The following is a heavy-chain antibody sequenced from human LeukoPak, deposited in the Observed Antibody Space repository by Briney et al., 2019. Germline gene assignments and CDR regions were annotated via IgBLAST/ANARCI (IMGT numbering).Heavy chain of an antibody. Sequence: QAGGSLRLSCAASGFTFDDYAMNWVRQVPGKGLEWVSAISGSGGSTYYADSVKGRFTISRDNAKNSLYLQMNSLRAEDTAVYYCARDWGYYYYYGMDVWGQGTTVTVSS. CDR1: GFTFDDYA. CDR3: ARDWGYYYYYGMDV. J-gene: IGHJ6*02. CDR2: ISGSGGST. D-gene: IGHD3-16*01. V-gene: IGHV3-23*01.